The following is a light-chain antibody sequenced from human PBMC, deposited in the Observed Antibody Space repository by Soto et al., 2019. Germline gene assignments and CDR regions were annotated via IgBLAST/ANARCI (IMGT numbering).Light chain of an antibody. CDR1: QGISNY. CDR2: AAS. J-gene: IGKJ3*01. CDR3: QKYSSAFS. V-gene: IGKV1-27*01. Sequence: DIQMTQSPSSLSASVGDRVTITCRASQGISNYLAWYQQKPGKVPKLLIYAASTLQSGFPSRFSASGPGTGVTLTSSSPQPEDVGTYYCQKYSSAFSFGPGTKVDIK.